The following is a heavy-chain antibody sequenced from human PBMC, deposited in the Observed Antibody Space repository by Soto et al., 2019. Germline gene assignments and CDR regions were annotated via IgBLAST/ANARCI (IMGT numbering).Heavy chain of an antibody. J-gene: IGHJ4*02. CDR3: AHLNYDSSGYSDYFDY. Sequence: QITLKESGPTLVKPTQTLTLTCTFSGFSLSTSGVGVGWIRQPPGKALEWLALIYWDDDKRYSPSLKSWLTNTKDTSKNQVVLTMTNMDPVDTATYYCAHLNYDSSGYSDYFDYWGQGTLVTVSS. V-gene: IGHV2-5*02. CDR1: GFSLSTSGVG. D-gene: IGHD3-22*01. CDR2: IYWDDDK.